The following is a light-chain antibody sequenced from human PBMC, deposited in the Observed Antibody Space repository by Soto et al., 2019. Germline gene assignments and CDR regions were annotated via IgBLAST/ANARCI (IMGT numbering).Light chain of an antibody. CDR3: SSYAGSNDYV. CDR1: SCDVGGYHY. J-gene: IGLJ1*01. V-gene: IGLV2-8*01. CDR2: AVS. Sequence: QSALTQPPSASGSSGQLVTISCTGTSCDVGGYHYVSWYQQYPAKAPRLMIYAVSRLPSGGPDRFAGSRSGDTASLIVSGLQAEDEGDYYCSSYAGSNDYVFGTGTKVNV.